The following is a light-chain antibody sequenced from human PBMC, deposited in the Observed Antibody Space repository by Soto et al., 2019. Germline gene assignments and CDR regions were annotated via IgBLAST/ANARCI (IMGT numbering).Light chain of an antibody. CDR2: GAS. J-gene: IGKJ1*01. Sequence: ILVTQSPGTRSLSPGERATLSCRASQSVSNNYLAWYQQKPGQAPRLLIYGASNRATGIPDRFSGSGSGTDFTLTISRLETEDFAVYYCQQYGSSGTFGQGTKVDIK. CDR1: QSVSNNY. CDR3: QQYGSSGT. V-gene: IGKV3-20*01.